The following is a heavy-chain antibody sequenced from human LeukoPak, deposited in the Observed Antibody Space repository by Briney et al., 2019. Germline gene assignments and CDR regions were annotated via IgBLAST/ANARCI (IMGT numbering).Heavy chain of an antibody. Sequence: ASVKVSCKASGYTFSDYYIHWVRQAPGQGLEWMGWINTNTGNPTYAQGFPGRFVFSLDTSVSTAYLQISSLKAEDTAVYYCHLAESSGWTGGDYWGQGTLVTVSS. D-gene: IGHD6-19*01. CDR3: HLAESSGWTGGDY. J-gene: IGHJ4*02. CDR1: GYTFSDYY. CDR2: INTNTGNP. V-gene: IGHV7-4-1*02.